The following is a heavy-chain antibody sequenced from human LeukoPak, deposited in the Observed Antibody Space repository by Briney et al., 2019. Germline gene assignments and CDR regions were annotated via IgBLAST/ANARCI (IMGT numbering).Heavy chain of an antibody. V-gene: IGHV1-24*01. J-gene: IGHJ6*02. Sequence: GASMKVSCKVSGYTLTELSLHLVRQPPGKGLERMGLFDPEDGETIYARKFQGRVTMTEDTSTDTAYMELSSLRSEDTAVYFCAVSLTTGGYYGMDVWGQGTTVTVSS. CDR3: AVSLTTGGYYGMDV. D-gene: IGHD1-1*01. CDR1: GYTLTELS. CDR2: FDPEDGET.